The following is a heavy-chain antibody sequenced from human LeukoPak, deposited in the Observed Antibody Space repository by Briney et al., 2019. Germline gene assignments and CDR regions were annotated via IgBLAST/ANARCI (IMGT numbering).Heavy chain of an antibody. CDR2: INPNSGGT. CDR3: ARGDGEDAYNFFDY. CDR1: GYTFTGYY. Sequence: ASVTVSCKASGYTFTGYYMHWVRQAPGQGPEWMGWINPNSGGTNYAQKFQGRVTMTRDTSISAAYMELSRLILDDTAVYYCARGDGEDAYNFFDYWGQGTLVTVSS. D-gene: IGHD5-24*01. J-gene: IGHJ4*02. V-gene: IGHV1-2*02.